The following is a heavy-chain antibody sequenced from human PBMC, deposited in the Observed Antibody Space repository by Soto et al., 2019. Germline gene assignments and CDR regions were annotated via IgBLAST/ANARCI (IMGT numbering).Heavy chain of an antibody. CDR3: ARELDGIDV. J-gene: IGHJ6*02. CDR2: ITSSGSYT. Sequence: QVQLVESGGGLVKPGGSLRLSCAASGLTFSDYYISWIRQAPGKGLEWVSYITSSGSYTKYAESVKGRFTISTDNAKNSLYLQMNSLRVEDTAVYYCARELDGIDVWGQGTTVTVSS. V-gene: IGHV3-11*05. CDR1: GLTFSDYY.